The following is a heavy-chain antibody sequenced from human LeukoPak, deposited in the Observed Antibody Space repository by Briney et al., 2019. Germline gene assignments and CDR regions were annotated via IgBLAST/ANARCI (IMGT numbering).Heavy chain of an antibody. CDR2: IYYSGST. J-gene: IGHJ2*01. D-gene: IGHD6-6*01. V-gene: IGHV4-31*03. CDR3: ARDGYSSSASWWYFDL. CDR1: GGSISSGGYY. Sequence: PSETLSLTCTVSGGSISSGGYYWSWIRQHPGKGLEWIGYIYYSGSTYYNPSLKSRVTISVDTSKNQFSLKLSFVTAADTAVYYCARDGYSSSASWWYFDLWGRGTLVTVSS.